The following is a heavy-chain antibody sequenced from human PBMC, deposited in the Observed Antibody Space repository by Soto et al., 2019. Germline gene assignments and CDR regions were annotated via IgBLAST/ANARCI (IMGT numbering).Heavy chain of an antibody. CDR1: GGSISSRSYY. CDR3: ARLGVAMIISSTWAIDY. Sequence: SETLSLTCIVSGGSISSRSYYWGWIRQPPGKGLEWIATIYYSGSTYYNPSLKTRVTISVDTSRNQFSLMLSSVTAADTAVYYCARLGVAMIISSTWAIDYWGQGTLVTVSS. J-gene: IGHJ4*02. V-gene: IGHV4-39*01. CDR2: IYYSGST. D-gene: IGHD5-12*01.